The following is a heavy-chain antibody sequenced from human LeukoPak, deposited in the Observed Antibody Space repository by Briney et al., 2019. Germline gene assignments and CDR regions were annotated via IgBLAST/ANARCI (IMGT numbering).Heavy chain of an antibody. CDR1: GGSFSGYY. CDR2: INHSGST. CDR3: ARVSPNYGSGSYYYYYGMDV. Sequence: SETLSLTCAVYGGSFSGYYWSWIRQPPGKGLEWIGKINHSGSTNYNPSLKSRVTISVDTSKNQFSLKLSSVTAADTAVYYCARVSPNYGSGSYYYYYGMDVWGQGTTVTVSS. V-gene: IGHV4-34*01. J-gene: IGHJ6*02. D-gene: IGHD3-10*01.